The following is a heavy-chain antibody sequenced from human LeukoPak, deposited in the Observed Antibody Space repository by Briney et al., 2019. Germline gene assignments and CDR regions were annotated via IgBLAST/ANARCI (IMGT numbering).Heavy chain of an antibody. J-gene: IGHJ4*02. CDR2: ISGSGGST. Sequence: GGSLRLSCAASGFAFSSYAMSWVRQAPGKGLEWVSAISGSGGSTYYADSVKGRFTISRDNSKNTLYLQMNSLRAEDTAVYYCAKDLRYSSSWPGDVDYWGQGTLVTVSS. D-gene: IGHD6-13*01. CDR3: AKDLRYSSSWPGDVDY. CDR1: GFAFSSYA. V-gene: IGHV3-23*01.